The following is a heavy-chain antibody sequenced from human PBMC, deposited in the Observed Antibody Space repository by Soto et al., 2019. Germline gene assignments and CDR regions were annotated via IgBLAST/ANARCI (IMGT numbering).Heavy chain of an antibody. J-gene: IGHJ6*02. CDR2: INPNSGGT. V-gene: IGHV1-2*04. CDR1: GYTFTGYY. D-gene: IGHD3-16*01. CDR3: ARDGLGFGERVAYYYGMDF. Sequence: ASVKVSCKASGYTFTGYYMHWVRQAPLQGLEWMGWINPNSGGTNYAQKFQGWVTMTRDTSISTAYMELSRLRSDDTSVYYCARDGLGFGERVAYYYGMDFWGQGSTVTVSS.